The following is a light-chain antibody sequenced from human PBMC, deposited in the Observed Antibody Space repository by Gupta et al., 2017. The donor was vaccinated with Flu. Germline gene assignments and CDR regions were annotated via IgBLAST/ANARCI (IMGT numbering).Light chain of an antibody. J-gene: IGKJ1*01. CDR3: QQSDRTPWT. Sequence: DIQMTQSPSSLSASVGDRVTITCRASQSISDYLNWYQQKPGKAPKLLISAASSLQSGVPSRFSGSGSGTDFTLSISRLQPEDFAAYYCQQSDRTPWTFGLGTKVEIK. CDR1: QSISDY. V-gene: IGKV1-39*01. CDR2: AAS.